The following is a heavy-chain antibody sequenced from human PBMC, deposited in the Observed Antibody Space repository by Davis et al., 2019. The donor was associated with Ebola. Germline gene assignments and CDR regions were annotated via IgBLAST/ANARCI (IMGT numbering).Heavy chain of an antibody. D-gene: IGHD2-8*01. J-gene: IGHJ4*02. CDR1: GFIFSSYG. CDR3: AKGRDCTNGICYSDY. CDR2: IRYDGSNK. Sequence: GGSLRLSCAASGFIFSSYGMHWVRQAPGKGLEWVAFIRYDGSNKYYADSVRGRFTISRDNPKNTLFLQMNSLRAEDTAVYYCAKGRDCTNGICYSDYWGQGTLVTVSS. V-gene: IGHV3-30*02.